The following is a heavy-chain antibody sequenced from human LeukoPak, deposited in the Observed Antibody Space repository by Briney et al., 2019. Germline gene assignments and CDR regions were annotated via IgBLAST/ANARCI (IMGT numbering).Heavy chain of an antibody. D-gene: IGHD3-10*01. CDR1: GYTFTGYY. CDR3: ARDFPQLLWFGDGVVYSWFDP. V-gene: IGHV1-2*02. J-gene: IGHJ5*02. Sequence: ASVKVSCKASGYTFTGYYMHWVRQAPGQGLEWMGWINPNSGGTNYAQKFQGRVTMTRDTSISTAYMELSRLRSDDTAVYYCARDFPQLLWFGDGVVYSWFDPWGQGTLVTVSS. CDR2: INPNSGGT.